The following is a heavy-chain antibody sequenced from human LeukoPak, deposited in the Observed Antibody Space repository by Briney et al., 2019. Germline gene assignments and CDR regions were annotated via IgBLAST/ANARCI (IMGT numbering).Heavy chain of an antibody. Sequence: GGSLRLSCAASGFTFNDYYMSWIHQALGKGLKWLSYINIGGTNTHYADSVKGRFTISRDNAKKSLYLEMNNLRAEDTAVYYCATDGAGFDTWGQGVLVTVSS. V-gene: IGHV3-11*01. J-gene: IGHJ5*02. CDR3: ATDGAGFDT. CDR2: INIGGTNT. CDR1: GFTFNDYY.